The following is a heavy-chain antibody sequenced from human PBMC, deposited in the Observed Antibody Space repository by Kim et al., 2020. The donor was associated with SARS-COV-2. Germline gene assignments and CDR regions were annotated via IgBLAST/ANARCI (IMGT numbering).Heavy chain of an antibody. J-gene: IGHJ4*02. Sequence: SPSFQGQVTISADKSISTAYLQWSSLKASDTAMYYCARLGLAARPGEFDYWGQGTLVTVSS. CDR3: ARLGLAARPGEFDY. D-gene: IGHD6-6*01. V-gene: IGHV5-51*01.